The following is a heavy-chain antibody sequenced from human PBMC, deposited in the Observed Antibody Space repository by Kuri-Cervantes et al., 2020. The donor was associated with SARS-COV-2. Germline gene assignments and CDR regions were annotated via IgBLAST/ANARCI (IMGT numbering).Heavy chain of an antibody. CDR2: IYTSGST. CDR1: GGSISSYY. CDR3: ARGASIAARYYFDY. D-gene: IGHD6-6*01. J-gene: IGHJ4*02. Sequence: GSLRLSCTASGGSISSYYWSWIRQPAGKGLEWIGRIYTSGSTNYNPSLKSRVTMSVDTSKNQFSLKLSSVTAADTAVYYCARGASIAARYYFDYWGQGTLGTSPQ. V-gene: IGHV4-4*07.